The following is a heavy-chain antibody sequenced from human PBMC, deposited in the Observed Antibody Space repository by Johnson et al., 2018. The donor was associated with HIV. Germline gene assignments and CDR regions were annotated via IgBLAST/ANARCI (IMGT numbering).Heavy chain of an antibody. V-gene: IGHV3-30*03. CDR2: IPFHGNQQ. J-gene: IGHJ3*02. CDR1: GYSFSSYG. CDR3: ARGGRKWELLGDDAFDI. D-gene: IGHD1-26*01. Sequence: QVQLVESGGGVVQPGRSLRLSCAASGYSFSSYGMYWARQAPDKGLEWVAYIPFHGNQQYYGDSVKGRFTISRDNSKNTLYLQMNSLRAEDTAVYYCARGGRKWELLGDDAFDIWGQGTMVTVSS.